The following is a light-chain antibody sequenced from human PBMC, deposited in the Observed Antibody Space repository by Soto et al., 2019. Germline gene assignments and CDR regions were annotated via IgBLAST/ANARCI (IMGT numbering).Light chain of an antibody. V-gene: IGLV2-14*01. CDR3: SSYTSTGTLV. Sequence: QSVLTQPASVSGSPGQSITISCTGTSSDIGGYNFVSWFQQYPGKAPKLMIYDVSNRPSGVSNRFSGSKSANTASLTISGLQAEDEADYYCSSYTSTGTLVFGGGTKLTVL. CDR1: SSDIGGYNF. J-gene: IGLJ2*01. CDR2: DVS.